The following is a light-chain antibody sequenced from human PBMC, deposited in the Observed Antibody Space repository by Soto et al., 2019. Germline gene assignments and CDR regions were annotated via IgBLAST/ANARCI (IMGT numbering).Light chain of an antibody. CDR2: EVS. Sequence: QSVLTQPPSASGSPGQSVTISCTGTSSDVGGYNYVSWYQQHPGKAPKLMIYEVSKRPSGVPDRFSGSKSGNTASLTVSGLQAEAEADYYCSSYAGSNHNWVFGGGTQLTVL. CDR1: SSDVGGYNY. V-gene: IGLV2-8*01. J-gene: IGLJ3*02. CDR3: SSYAGSNHNWV.